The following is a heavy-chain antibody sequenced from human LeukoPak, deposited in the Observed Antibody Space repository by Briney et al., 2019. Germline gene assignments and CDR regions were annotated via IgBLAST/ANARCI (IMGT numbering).Heavy chain of an antibody. Sequence: GGSLRLSCAASGFTVSSNYMSWVRQAPGKGLEWVSAISGSGGSTYYADSVKGRFTISRDNSKNTLYLQMNSLRAEDTAVFYCAKTGVGYCTGGSCSAADYWGQGTLVTVSS. CDR2: ISGSGGST. V-gene: IGHV3-23*01. J-gene: IGHJ4*02. CDR1: GFTVSSNY. CDR3: AKTGVGYCTGGSCSAADY. D-gene: IGHD2-15*01.